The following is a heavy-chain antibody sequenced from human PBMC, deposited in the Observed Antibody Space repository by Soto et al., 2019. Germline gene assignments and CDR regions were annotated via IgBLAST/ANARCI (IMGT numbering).Heavy chain of an antibody. J-gene: IGHJ3*02. D-gene: IGHD6-13*01. CDR3: PTACEAALKEAFDI. CDR2: ISSSSSYI. V-gene: IGHV3-21*01. Sequence: GGSLRLSCAASGFTFSSYSMNWVRQAPGQGLEWVSSISSSSSYIYCADSVKGRFTISRDNAKHSLYLQMNRLRAGATAGSSCPTACEAALKEAFDIGDQETMVAASS. CDR1: GFTFSSYS.